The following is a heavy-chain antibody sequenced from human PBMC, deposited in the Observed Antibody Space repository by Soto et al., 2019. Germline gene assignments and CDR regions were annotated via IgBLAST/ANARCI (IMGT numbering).Heavy chain of an antibody. Sequence: GGSLRLSCAASGFTFSTYWMHWVRQAPGKGLEWVAVIWYDGSNKYYADSVKGRFTISRDNSKNTLYLQMNSLRAEDTAVYYCARTEDYYDSSGYYFEYWGQGTLVTVSS. V-gene: IGHV3-33*08. CDR2: IWYDGSNK. CDR3: ARTEDYYDSSGYYFEY. J-gene: IGHJ4*02. D-gene: IGHD3-22*01. CDR1: GFTFSTYW.